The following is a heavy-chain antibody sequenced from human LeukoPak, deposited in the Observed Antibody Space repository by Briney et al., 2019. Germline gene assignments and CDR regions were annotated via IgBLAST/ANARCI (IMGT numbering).Heavy chain of an antibody. V-gene: IGHV3-23*01. CDR1: EFTFSRYA. CDR3: ALLTGYCTGDSCYN. D-gene: IGHD2-15*01. Sequence: GGSLRLSCAASEFTFSRYAMSWVRQAPGKGLEWVSAIGAGGATTYYADSVKGRFTISRDNSKNTLYLQMNSLRAEDTAVYYCALLTGYCTGDSCYNWGQGTLVTVSS. J-gene: IGHJ4*02. CDR2: IGAGGATT.